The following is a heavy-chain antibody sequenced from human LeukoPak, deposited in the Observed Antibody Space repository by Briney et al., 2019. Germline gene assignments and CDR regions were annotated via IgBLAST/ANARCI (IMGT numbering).Heavy chain of an antibody. Sequence: SETLSLTCAVYGGSFNSYCWTWIRQSPGKGLEWIGEINHSGVTNYNPSLKSRITMSADTSKNQFALQLNSVTAADSAVYYCARGARLLGWFVVGRPPSAYCFDSWGLGTLVTVSS. D-gene: IGHD3-3*01. CDR1: GGSFNSYC. J-gene: IGHJ4*02. CDR3: ARGARLLGWFVVGRPPSAYCFDS. V-gene: IGHV4-34*01. CDR2: INHSGVT.